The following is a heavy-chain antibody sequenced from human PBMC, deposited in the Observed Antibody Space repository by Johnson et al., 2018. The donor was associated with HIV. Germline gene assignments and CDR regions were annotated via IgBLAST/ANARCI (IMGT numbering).Heavy chain of an antibody. V-gene: IGHV3-30*03. D-gene: IGHD6-13*01. Sequence: QVQLVESGGGIVQPGRSLRLSCAVSGFTFSSYGMHWVRQAPGKGLEWVAVIQHDGSNKYYADSVKGRFTISRDNSKYTLYLQMNSLRAEDTAVYYCARPFRIAAYGGSDAFDIWGQGTMVTVSS. CDR2: IQHDGSNK. CDR1: GFTFSSYG. CDR3: ARPFRIAAYGGSDAFDI. J-gene: IGHJ3*02.